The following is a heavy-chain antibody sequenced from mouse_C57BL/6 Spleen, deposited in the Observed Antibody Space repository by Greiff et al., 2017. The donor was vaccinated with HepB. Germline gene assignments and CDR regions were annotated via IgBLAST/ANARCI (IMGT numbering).Heavy chain of an antibody. V-gene: IGHV5-4*01. CDR2: ISDGGSYT. D-gene: IGHD4-1*01. CDR3: ARDADWGYFDY. Sequence: EVLLVESGGGLVKPGGSLKLSCAASGFTFSSYAMSWVRQTPEKRLEWVATISDGGSYTYYPENVKGRFTLSRDNAKNNLYLQMSHLKSEDTAMYYCARDADWGYFDYWGQGTTLTVSS. J-gene: IGHJ2*01. CDR1: GFTFSSYA.